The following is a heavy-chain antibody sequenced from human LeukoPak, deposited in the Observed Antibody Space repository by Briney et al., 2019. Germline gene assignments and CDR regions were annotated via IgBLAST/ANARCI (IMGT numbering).Heavy chain of an antibody. CDR3: ARRLLYYYHTSAYGREYFDY. V-gene: IGHV4-39*01. J-gene: IGHJ4*02. Sequence: NPSESLSLACSVSGASISSSPYYCGWIRQPRGNGLEWCGEIHHSAPTSYNPSLKSRVTISVDTSMNQFSLNLSSVTAADTAVYYCARRLLYYYHTSAYGREYFDYWGQGILVTVSS. CDR2: IHHSAPT. CDR1: GASISSSPYY. D-gene: IGHD3-22*01.